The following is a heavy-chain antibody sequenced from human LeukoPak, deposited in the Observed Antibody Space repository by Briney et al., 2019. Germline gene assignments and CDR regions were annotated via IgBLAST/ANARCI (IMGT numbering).Heavy chain of an antibody. CDR1: GFTFSSYS. J-gene: IGHJ6*02. D-gene: IGHD3-22*01. CDR3: ARDRETYDSSGFYYYGMDV. CDR2: IYSGGST. Sequence: SGGSLRLSCAASGFTFSSYSMDWVRQAPGNGLEWVSVIYSGGSTYYADSVKGRFTISRDNSKNTLYLQMNSLRAEDTAVYYCARDRETYDSSGFYYYGMDVWGQGTTVTVSS. V-gene: IGHV3-53*01.